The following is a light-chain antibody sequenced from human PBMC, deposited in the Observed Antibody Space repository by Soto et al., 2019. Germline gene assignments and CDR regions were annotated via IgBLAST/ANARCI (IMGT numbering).Light chain of an antibody. Sequence: DIQMTQSPSSLSASVGDSVTITCRASQNINNYLSWYQHKPGKAPKLLIYAASKLQSGVPSSFSGSRSGTEFTLTISRLYPEDFATYYCQQSYSMPQTVGQGTKLEIK. V-gene: IGKV1-39*01. CDR1: QNINNY. CDR2: AAS. CDR3: QQSYSMPQT. J-gene: IGKJ2*01.